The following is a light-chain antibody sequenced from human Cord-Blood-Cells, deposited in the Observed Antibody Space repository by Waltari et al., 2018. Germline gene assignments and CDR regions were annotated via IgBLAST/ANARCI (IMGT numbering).Light chain of an antibody. J-gene: IGKJ2*01. CDR2: GAS. V-gene: IGKV3-15*01. CDR3: QQYKNWPPYT. CDR1: QSVSSN. Sequence: EIVLSLSIALQLRSEGRSAAQACRASQSVSSNLAWYQQKPGQPPRHPIYGASTRATGIPTRFSFSGSETECTLTISSLQSEDCAVYYCQQYKNWPPYTFGQGTKLEIK.